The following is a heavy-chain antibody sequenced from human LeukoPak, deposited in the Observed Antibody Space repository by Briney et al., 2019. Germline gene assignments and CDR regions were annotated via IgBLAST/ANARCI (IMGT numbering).Heavy chain of an antibody. CDR3: ARSGRGGAFDI. V-gene: IGHV3-74*01. J-gene: IGHJ3*02. CDR2: IYSDGSRT. Sequence: GGSLRLSCAASGFTFSSYWMHWVRQGPGKGLVWVSRIYSDGSRTTYADSVKGRFTISGDNAKNTLYLQMNRLRAEDTAVYYCARSGRGGAFDIWGPGTMVTVSS. CDR1: GFTFSSYW. D-gene: IGHD1-26*01.